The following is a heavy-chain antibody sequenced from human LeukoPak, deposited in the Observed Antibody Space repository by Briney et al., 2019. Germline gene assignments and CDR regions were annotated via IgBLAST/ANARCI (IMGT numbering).Heavy chain of an antibody. V-gene: IGHV1-46*01. CDR2: INPSGGVT. J-gene: IGHJ5*02. Sequence: ASVKVSCKASGYTFTNYYIHWVRQAPGQGLEWMGLINPSGGVTTYAQKFQGRVTMTRDTSTSTVYMELSSLRSEDTAMYYCARAAQTFTSRGWFDPWGQGTLVTVSS. CDR1: GYTFTNYY. CDR3: ARAAQTFTSRGWFDP. D-gene: IGHD2-2*01.